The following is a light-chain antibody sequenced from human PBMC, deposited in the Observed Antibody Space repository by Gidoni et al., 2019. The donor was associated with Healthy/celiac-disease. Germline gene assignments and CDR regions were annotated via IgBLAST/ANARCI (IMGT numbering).Light chain of an antibody. CDR3: QQYDNLPLA. CDR1: QDISNY. V-gene: IGKV1-33*01. Sequence: IQMTQSPSSLSASVGERVTITCQARQDISNYLNWYQQKPGKAPKLLLYDASNLETGVPSRFSGSGSGTDFTFTISSLQPEDIATYYCQQYDNLPLAFXPXTKVDIK. J-gene: IGKJ3*01. CDR2: DAS.